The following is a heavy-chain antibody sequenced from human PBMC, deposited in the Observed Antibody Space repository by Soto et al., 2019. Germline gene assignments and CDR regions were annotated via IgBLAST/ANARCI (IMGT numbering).Heavy chain of an antibody. Sequence: GGSLRLSCAVSGFTFNNYAMSWVRQAPGKGLEWVSGISSSGGRTYYADSVKGRFTISRDNSKNTLSLQMNSLRAEDTALYYCAEDHNGDYVGGFEMWGQGTKVTVSS. D-gene: IGHD4-17*01. V-gene: IGHV3-23*01. CDR3: AEDHNGDYVGGFEM. CDR2: ISSSGGRT. J-gene: IGHJ3*02. CDR1: GFTFNNYA.